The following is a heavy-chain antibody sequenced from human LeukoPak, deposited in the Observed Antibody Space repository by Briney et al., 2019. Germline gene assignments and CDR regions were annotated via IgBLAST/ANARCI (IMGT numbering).Heavy chain of an antibody. D-gene: IGHD6-6*01. CDR1: GFTFSDYY. CDR2: ISSSSSYT. CDR3: ARVRLAALDD. J-gene: IGHJ4*02. Sequence: KTGGCLRLSCAASGFTFSDYYMSWIRQAPGKGLEWVSYISSSSSYTNYADSVKGRFTISRDNAKNSLYLQMNSLRAEDTAVYYCARVRLAALDDLGQGTLDSLSS. V-gene: IGHV3-11*06.